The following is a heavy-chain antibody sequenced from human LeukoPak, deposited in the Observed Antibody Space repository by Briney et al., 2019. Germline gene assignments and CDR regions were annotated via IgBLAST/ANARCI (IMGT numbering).Heavy chain of an antibody. D-gene: IGHD3-3*01. Sequence: SVKVSCKASGGTFSSYAISWVRQAPGQGLEWMGRIIPILGIANYAQKFQGRVTITADKSTSTAYMELSSLRSEDTAVYYCARETSLTTIFGVVTNYFDYWGQGTLVTVSS. CDR3: ARETSLTTIFGVVTNYFDY. V-gene: IGHV1-69*04. CDR1: GGTFSSYA. J-gene: IGHJ4*02. CDR2: IIPILGIA.